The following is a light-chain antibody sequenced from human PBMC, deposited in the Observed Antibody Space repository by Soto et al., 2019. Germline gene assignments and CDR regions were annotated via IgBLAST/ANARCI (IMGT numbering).Light chain of an antibody. CDR2: DVS. CDR1: SSDVGGYNY. V-gene: IGLV2-14*01. CDR3: SSYTRSSTLYVV. Sequence: QSALTQPASVSGSPGQSITISCTETSSDVGGYNYVSWYQQHPGKAPKLMIYDVSNRPSGVSNRFSGSKSGNTASLTISGLQAEDEADYYSSSYTRSSTLYVVFAGGTKVTVL. J-gene: IGLJ2*01.